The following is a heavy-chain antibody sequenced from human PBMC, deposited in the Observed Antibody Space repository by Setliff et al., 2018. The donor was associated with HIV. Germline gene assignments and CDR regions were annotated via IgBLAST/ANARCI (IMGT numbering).Heavy chain of an antibody. CDR2: VYTSGST. V-gene: IGHV4-4*07. CDR3: VRHLSAMATVDY. J-gene: IGHJ4*02. CDR1: GASISSYY. Sequence: PSETLSLTCTVSGASISSYYWSWIRQPAGKGLEWLGRVYTSGSTNYNPSLKSRVTMSLDTSKNLFSLKLTSLTAADTAVYLCVRHLSAMATVDYWGQGALVTVSS. D-gene: IGHD6-25*01.